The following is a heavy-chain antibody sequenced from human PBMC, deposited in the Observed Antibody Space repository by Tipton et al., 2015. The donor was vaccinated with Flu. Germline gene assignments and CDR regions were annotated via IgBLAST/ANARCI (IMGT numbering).Heavy chain of an antibody. J-gene: IGHJ5*02. Sequence: LRLSCAVSNYTISNYFYWGWIRQPPGRGLEWIGNVHQAGSPYYNPSLRSRVTISVDRPKNQFSLRLTSVTAADTAVYYCARRDYSNYVSEPKNWFDPWGQGTLVTVSS. CDR2: VHQAGSP. D-gene: IGHD4-11*01. CDR1: NYTISNYFY. V-gene: IGHV4-38-2*01. CDR3: ARRDYSNYVSEPKNWFDP.